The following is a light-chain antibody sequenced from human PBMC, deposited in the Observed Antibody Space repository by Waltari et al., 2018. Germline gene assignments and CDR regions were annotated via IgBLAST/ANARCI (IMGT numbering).Light chain of an antibody. CDR3: QQSYSTPPT. V-gene: IGKV1-39*01. CDR1: QSISSY. Sequence: DIQMTQSPSSLSASVGDRVTITCRASQSISSYLNWYQQKPGKAPKLLIYAASSLQSGVPSRFSGSGSGTDFTLTISSLQPEDFATYYCQQSYSTPPTFGRATK. CDR2: AAS. J-gene: IGKJ4*02.